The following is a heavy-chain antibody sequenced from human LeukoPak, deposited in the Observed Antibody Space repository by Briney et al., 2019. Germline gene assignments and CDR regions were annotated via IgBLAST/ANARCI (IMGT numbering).Heavy chain of an antibody. J-gene: IGHJ3*02. D-gene: IGHD1-20*01. CDR2: ITTSSTYT. CDR3: ARDPPPRYNWNQDAFDI. V-gene: IGHV3-21*01. Sequence: GGSLRLSCEASGFSFSSYNMDWVRQTPGKGLEWISSITTSSTYTFYADSVKGRFTISRDNARNSLYLQMNSLRAEDTAVYYCARDPPPRYNWNQDAFDIWGQGTMVTVSS. CDR1: GFSFSSYN.